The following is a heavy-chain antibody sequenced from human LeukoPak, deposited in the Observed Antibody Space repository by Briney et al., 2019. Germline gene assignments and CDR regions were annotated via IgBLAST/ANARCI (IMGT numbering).Heavy chain of an antibody. J-gene: IGHJ3*02. D-gene: IGHD2-2*02. CDR1: GGSISRGGYY. V-gene: IGHV4-31*03. CDR2: IYHSGRT. CDR3: ARVYTRDAFDI. Sequence: PSQTLSLTCTVSGGSISRGGYYWSWIRQYPGKGLEWIGNIYHSGRTYYNLSLKSRLTMSADTSRNQFSLKLRSVSAADTAVYYCARVYTRDAFDIWGQGTMVTVSS.